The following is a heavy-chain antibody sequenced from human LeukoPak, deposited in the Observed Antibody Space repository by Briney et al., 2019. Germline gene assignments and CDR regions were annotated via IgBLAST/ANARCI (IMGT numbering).Heavy chain of an antibody. V-gene: IGHV4-4*07. CDR2: VYTSGTT. CDR3: ARGLSSGSYKGIFDY. D-gene: IGHD1-26*01. CDR1: GVSISNHF. Sequence: PSETLSLTCTVSGVSISNHFWSWIRQPAGRGLEWIGRVYTSGTTYYNPSLQSRVTMSVDTSKNQFSLKLSSVTAADTAVYYCARGLSSGSYKGIFDYWGQGTLVTVSS. J-gene: IGHJ4*02.